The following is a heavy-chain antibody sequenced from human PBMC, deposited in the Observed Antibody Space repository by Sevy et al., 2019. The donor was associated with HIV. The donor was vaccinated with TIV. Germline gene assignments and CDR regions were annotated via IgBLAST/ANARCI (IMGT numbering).Heavy chain of an antibody. CDR1: GGSFSGYY. CDR2: ISHSGST. Sequence: SETLSLTCAVYGGSFSGYYWSWIRQPPGKGLEWIVEISHSGSTNYNPSLKSRVTISVDTSKNQFSLKLSSVTAADTAVYYCARGPLVGATRPRPPSAFDIWGHGTMVTVSS. V-gene: IGHV4-34*01. CDR3: ARGPLVGATRPRPPSAFDI. J-gene: IGHJ3*02. D-gene: IGHD1-26*01.